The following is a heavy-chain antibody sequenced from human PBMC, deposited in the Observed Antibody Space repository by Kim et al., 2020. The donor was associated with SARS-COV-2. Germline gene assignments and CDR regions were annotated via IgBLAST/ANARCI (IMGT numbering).Heavy chain of an antibody. D-gene: IGHD2-2*01. V-gene: IGHV4-34*01. Sequence: SETLSLTCAVYGGSFSGYYWSWIRQPPGKGLEWIGEINHSGSTNYNPSLKSRVTISVDTSKNQFSLKLSSVTAADTAVYYCARPRYCSSTSCYGSYWYFDLWGRGTLVTVSS. CDR2: INHSGST. CDR1: GGSFSGYY. CDR3: ARPRYCSSTSCYGSYWYFDL. J-gene: IGHJ2*01.